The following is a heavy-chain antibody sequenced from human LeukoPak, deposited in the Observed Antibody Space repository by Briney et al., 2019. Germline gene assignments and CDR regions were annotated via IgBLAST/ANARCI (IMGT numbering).Heavy chain of an antibody. CDR1: GFTFSSYA. CDR3: ARDEGNTGYYY. V-gene: IGHV3-23*01. Sequence: PGGSLRLSCAASGFTFSSYAMSWVRQAPGKGLEWVSAISGSGGSTYYADSVKGRFTISRDNSKDSLYLQMNSLRAEDTAVYYCARDEGNTGYYYWGQGTLVTVSS. J-gene: IGHJ4*02. CDR2: ISGSGGST. D-gene: IGHD3-9*01.